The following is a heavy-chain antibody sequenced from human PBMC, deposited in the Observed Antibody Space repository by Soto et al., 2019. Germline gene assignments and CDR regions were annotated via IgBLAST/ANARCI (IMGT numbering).Heavy chain of an antibody. CDR2: IYTSGST. V-gene: IGHV4-4*07. Sequence: VQLKGPAPGLWSLSGTRSLPGTVPGGSIISYYGSWIRQPAGRGLEWIGRIYTSGSTNYNPSLESRVTMSVDTSKNQFSLRLSSVTAADTAVYYCARASSMTRPFDLWGRGTLVTVSS. CDR1: GGSIISYY. CDR3: ARASSMTRPFDL. D-gene: IGHD6-6*01. J-gene: IGHJ2*01.